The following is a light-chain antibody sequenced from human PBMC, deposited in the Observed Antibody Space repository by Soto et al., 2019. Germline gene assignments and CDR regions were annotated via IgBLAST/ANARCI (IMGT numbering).Light chain of an antibody. CDR3: PSYDSSLRVSV. V-gene: IGLV1-40*01. J-gene: IGLJ2*01. CDR1: SSNIGAGYD. CDR2: GNS. Sequence: QSVLTQPPSVSGAPGQRVTISCTGSSSNIGAGYDVHWYQQLPGTAPKLLIYGNSNRPSGVPDRFSGSKSGASASLAITGLQAEHEADYYCPSYDSSLRVSVFGGGTKLTVL.